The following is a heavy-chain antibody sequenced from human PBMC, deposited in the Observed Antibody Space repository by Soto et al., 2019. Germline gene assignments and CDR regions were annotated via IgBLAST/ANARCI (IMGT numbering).Heavy chain of an antibody. V-gene: IGHV1-18*01. J-gene: IGHJ6*03. CDR1: GYTFTTYA. CDR2: ISPHNGNT. CDR3: ARAPTDYFYYDSMDV. Sequence: QVQLVQSGAEVKKPWASVKVSCKASGYTFTTYAITWVRQAPGQVLEWLGWISPHNGNTNYAQKLQGRVTMTTDTSTTTTYMDLRSLRSDDTAVYYCARAPTDYFYYDSMDVWGKGTTVTVSS.